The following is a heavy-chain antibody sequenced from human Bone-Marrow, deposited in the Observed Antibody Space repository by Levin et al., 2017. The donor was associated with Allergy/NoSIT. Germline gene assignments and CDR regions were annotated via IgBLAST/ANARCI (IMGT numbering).Heavy chain of an antibody. J-gene: IGHJ6*02. D-gene: IGHD6-13*01. CDR3: ARWIAAARYYYYGMDV. Sequence: GESLKISCVASGFTFSGYAMSWVRQAPGKGLEWVAAISGSGGSTYYADSVKGRFTISRDNSKNTLYVQMNSLRVEDTAVYYCARWIAAARYYYYGMDVWGQGTTVTVSS. CDR1: GFTFSGYA. CDR2: ISGSGGST. V-gene: IGHV3-23*01.